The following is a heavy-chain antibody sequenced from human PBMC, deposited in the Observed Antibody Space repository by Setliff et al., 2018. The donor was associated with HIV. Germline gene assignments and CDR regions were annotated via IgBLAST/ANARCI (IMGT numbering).Heavy chain of an antibody. Sequence: SETLSLTCSVSGGSISSGTYYWGWIRQPPGKGLEWIGSMSHSGNTLYNPSLKSRVTISVDTSNNHFSLKLRSVTAADTAVYYCARDVDYYYGMDVWGQGTTVTVSS. D-gene: IGHD2-21*01. CDR2: MSHSGNT. J-gene: IGHJ6*02. CDR3: ARDVDYYYGMDV. V-gene: IGHV4-39*07. CDR1: GGSISSGTYY.